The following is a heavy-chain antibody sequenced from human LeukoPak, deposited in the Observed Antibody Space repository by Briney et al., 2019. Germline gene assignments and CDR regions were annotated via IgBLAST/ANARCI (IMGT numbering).Heavy chain of an antibody. D-gene: IGHD6-19*01. Sequence: KTSETLSLTCTVSGGSISSYYWSWIRQPPGKGLEWIGYIYYSGSTNYNPSLKSRVTISVDTSKNQFPLKLSSVTAADTAVYYCARASGWYGYYFDYWGQGTLVTVSS. CDR3: ARASGWYGYYFDY. V-gene: IGHV4-59*01. J-gene: IGHJ4*02. CDR1: GGSISSYY. CDR2: IYYSGST.